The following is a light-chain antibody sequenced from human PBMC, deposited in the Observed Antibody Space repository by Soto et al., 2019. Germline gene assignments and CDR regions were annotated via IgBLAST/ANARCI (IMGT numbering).Light chain of an antibody. CDR1: QGISSN. J-gene: IGKJ1*01. CDR2: GAS. V-gene: IGKV3-20*01. Sequence: TQSPATLSVSPGERATLSCRASQGISSNLAWYQQRPGQAPRLLIYGASGRATGIPDRFGGSGSGTDFTLTISRLEPEDFALYYCQQYGSSPPTFGQGTKVDIK. CDR3: QQYGSSPPT.